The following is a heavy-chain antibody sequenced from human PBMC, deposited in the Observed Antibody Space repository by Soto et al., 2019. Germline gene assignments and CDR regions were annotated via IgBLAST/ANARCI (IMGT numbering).Heavy chain of an antibody. CDR3: AKDQIWSDILTPRAYYYYGMDV. J-gene: IGHJ6*02. Sequence: GGSLRLSCAASGFTFSSYGMHWVRQAPGKGLEWVAVISYDGSNKYYADSVKGRFTISRDNSKNTLYLQMNSLRAEDTAVYYCAKDQIWSDILTPRAYYYYGMDVWGQGTTVTVSS. D-gene: IGHD3-9*01. CDR2: ISYDGSNK. V-gene: IGHV3-30*18. CDR1: GFTFSSYG.